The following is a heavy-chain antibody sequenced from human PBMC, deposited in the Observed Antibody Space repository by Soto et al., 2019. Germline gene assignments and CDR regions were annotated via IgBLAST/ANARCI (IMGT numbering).Heavy chain of an antibody. CDR1: GFTFSSYG. CDR3: ATLAAAGTMTRNWFAP. D-gene: IGHD6-13*01. V-gene: IGHV3-30*03. CDR2: ISYDGSNK. J-gene: IGHJ5*02. Sequence: QVQLVESGGGVVQPGRSLRLSCAASGFTFSSYGMHWVRQAPGKGLEWVAVISYDGSNKYYADSVKGRFTISRDNSKNTLYQQMNSLIAEDTAVYYCATLAAAGTMTRNWFAPWRQGTLVTVSS.